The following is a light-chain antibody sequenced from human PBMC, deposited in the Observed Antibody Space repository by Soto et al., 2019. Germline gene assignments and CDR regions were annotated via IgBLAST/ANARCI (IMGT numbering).Light chain of an antibody. CDR2: DAS. CDR1: QSVSSY. J-gene: IGKJ5*01. Sequence: EIVLTQSPATLSLSPGERSTLSFMASQSVSSYLAWHQQKPGQAPRLLIYDASNRATGIPARFSGSGSGTDFTLTISSLEPEDFAVYYCQQRSSWPITFGQGTRLEI. V-gene: IGKV3-11*01. CDR3: QQRSSWPIT.